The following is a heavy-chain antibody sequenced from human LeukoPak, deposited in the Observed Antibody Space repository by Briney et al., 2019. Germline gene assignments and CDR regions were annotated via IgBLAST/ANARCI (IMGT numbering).Heavy chain of an antibody. CDR3: AKDGGRAAAGTVDS. Sequence: GGSLRLSCAASGFTFSSNAMHWVRQAPGKGLEWVAVVSSDGNSKYYADSMKGRFTISRDNSKNTLYLQINSLRADDTAVFYCAKDGGRAAAGTVDSWGQGALVTVSS. J-gene: IGHJ4*02. D-gene: IGHD6-13*01. CDR1: GFTFSSNA. CDR2: VSSDGNSK. V-gene: IGHV3-30*04.